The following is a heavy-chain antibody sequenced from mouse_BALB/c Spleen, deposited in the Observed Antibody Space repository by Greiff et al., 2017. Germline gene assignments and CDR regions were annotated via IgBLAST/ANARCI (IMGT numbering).Heavy chain of an antibody. CDR3: ARAWDFRSYAMDY. D-gene: IGHD4-1*01. CDR1: GFTFSSFG. CDR2: ISSGSSTI. Sequence: EVQGVESGGGLVQPGGSRKLSCAASGFTFSSFGMHWVRQAPEKGLEWVAYISSGSSTIYYADTVKGRFTISRDNPKNTLFLQMTSLRSEDTAMYYCARAWDFRSYAMDYWGQGTSVTVSS. J-gene: IGHJ4*01. V-gene: IGHV5-17*02.